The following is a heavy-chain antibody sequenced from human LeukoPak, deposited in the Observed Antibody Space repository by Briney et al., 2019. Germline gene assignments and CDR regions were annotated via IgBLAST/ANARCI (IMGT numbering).Heavy chain of an antibody. CDR3: ARFQVSVLRFLEWSKSAFDI. D-gene: IGHD3-3*01. J-gene: IGHJ3*02. Sequence: PSETLSLTCTVSGGSISSYYWSWIRQPPGKGLEWIGYIYYSGSTNYNPSLKSRVTISVDTSKNQFSLKLSSVTAADTAVYYCARFQVSVLRFLEWSKSAFDIWGQGTMVTVSS. CDR1: GGSISSYY. CDR2: IYYSGST. V-gene: IGHV4-59*01.